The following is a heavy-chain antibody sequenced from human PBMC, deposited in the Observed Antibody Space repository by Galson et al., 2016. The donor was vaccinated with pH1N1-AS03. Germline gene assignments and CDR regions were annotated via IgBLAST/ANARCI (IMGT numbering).Heavy chain of an antibody. V-gene: IGHV3-23*01. CDR3: AHDSFDF. CDR2: TSGSGHYT. Sequence: SLRLSCAASGLPFSTYGMVWVRQAPGKGLQWVSITSGSGHYTAYADSVKGRFTISRDNSRNTLFLQMNSLRVEDTAVFFCAHDSFDFWGQGEMVIVTS. J-gene: IGHJ3*01. CDR1: GLPFSTYG.